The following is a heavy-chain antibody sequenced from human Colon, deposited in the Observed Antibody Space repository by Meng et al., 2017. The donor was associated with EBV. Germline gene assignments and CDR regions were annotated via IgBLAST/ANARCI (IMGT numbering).Heavy chain of an antibody. CDR1: GYTFPHHG. CDR2: SSCYNGDT. Sequence: QLVHSGVQVMKPGASVRDSGKASGYTFPHHGITLRRHAPGQGLEWMGWSSCYNGDTNYAQKLQGRVTMTTDTSTNTAYMDLRSLRSDDTGVYYCARDPSNTSGRYAYFDYWGQGTLVTVSS. V-gene: IGHV1-18*01. D-gene: IGHD6-19*01. J-gene: IGHJ4*02. CDR3: ARDPSNTSGRYAYFDY.